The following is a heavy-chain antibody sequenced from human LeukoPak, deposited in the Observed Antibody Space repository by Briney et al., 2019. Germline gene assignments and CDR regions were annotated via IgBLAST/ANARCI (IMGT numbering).Heavy chain of an antibody. Sequence: GGSLRLSCAASGFIFPTYWMSWVRQAPGKGLEWVANINQGASHKNHVESVKGRFIISRDNANNLLFLQMNDLRAEDTAIYYCARDPPTDSNWYPDYWGQGTLVTVSS. V-gene: IGHV3-7*01. CDR1: GFIFPTYW. D-gene: IGHD6-13*01. CDR2: INQGASHK. CDR3: ARDPPTDSNWYPDY. J-gene: IGHJ4*02.